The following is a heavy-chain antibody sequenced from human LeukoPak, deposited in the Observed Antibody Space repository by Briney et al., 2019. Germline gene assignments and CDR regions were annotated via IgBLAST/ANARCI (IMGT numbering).Heavy chain of an antibody. CDR2: IYSGSST. V-gene: IGHV3-53*01. CDR1: GFTVSSNF. J-gene: IGHJ4*02. CDR3: ARSPYYYGSGNYYEDPGYFDY. Sequence: GGSLRLSCAASGFTVSSNFVSWVRQAPGKGLEWVSVIYSGSSTYYADSVKGRFTISRDNSKTTLYLQMNSLRAEDTAVYYCARSPYYYGSGNYYEDPGYFDYWGQGTLVTVSS. D-gene: IGHD3-10*01.